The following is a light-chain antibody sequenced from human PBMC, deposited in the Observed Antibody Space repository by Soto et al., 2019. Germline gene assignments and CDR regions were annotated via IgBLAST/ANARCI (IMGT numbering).Light chain of an antibody. J-gene: IGLJ1*01. CDR1: SSNIGAGYD. V-gene: IGLV1-40*01. CDR2: GNS. CDR3: QSYDSSLSGYV. Sequence: VLTQPPSVSGAPGQRVTISCTGSSSNIGAGYDVHWYQQLPGTAPKLLIYGNSNRPSGVPDRFSGSKSGTSASLAITGLQAEDEADYYCQSYDSSLSGYVFGTGTKATV.